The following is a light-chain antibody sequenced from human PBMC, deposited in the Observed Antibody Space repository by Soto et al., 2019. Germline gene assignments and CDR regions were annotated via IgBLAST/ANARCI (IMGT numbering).Light chain of an antibody. J-gene: IGLJ2*01. CDR1: SDDIGAYNY. CDR3: SAYANDNAVI. Sequence: QSALTQPASVSGSPGQSITISCTGTSDDIGAYNYVSWYQQHPAKAPKLIIYEIRNRPFGVSDRFSGSKSGNTSSLTISGLQAADEADYYCSAYANDNAVIFGGGTQLTVL. V-gene: IGLV2-14*01. CDR2: EIR.